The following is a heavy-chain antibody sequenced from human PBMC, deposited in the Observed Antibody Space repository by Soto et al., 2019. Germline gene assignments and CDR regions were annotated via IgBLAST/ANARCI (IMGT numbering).Heavy chain of an antibody. J-gene: IGHJ5*02. Sequence: EVHLLESGGDLVQPGGSLRLSCAGSGFTFRDYAMTWVRQAPGKGLEWVSSIGGGGDVTAYADSLKGRFTISRDNYRNILFLQMNSLTAEDTAMYYCAKSVFCDCTTTNCRWFAPWGQGNLVTVSS. D-gene: IGHD2-2*01. CDR3: AKSVFCDCTTTNCRWFAP. CDR2: IGGGGDVT. V-gene: IGHV3-23*01. CDR1: GFTFRDYA.